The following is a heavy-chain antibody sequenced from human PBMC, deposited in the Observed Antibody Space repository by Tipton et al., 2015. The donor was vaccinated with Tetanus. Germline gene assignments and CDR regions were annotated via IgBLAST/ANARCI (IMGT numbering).Heavy chain of an antibody. CDR3: GKQNGGRWVVDH. Sequence: TLSLTCNVSGGSINTGDYYWSWIRQSPGKGLEWIGHVYYSGRTYYNPPLKSRVTISADMSKNQFSLKLTSVTAADTATYYCGKQNGGRWVVDHWGQGTLVTVSS. D-gene: IGHD4-23*01. CDR2: VYYSGRT. J-gene: IGHJ4*02. CDR1: GGSINTGDYY. V-gene: IGHV4-30-4*01.